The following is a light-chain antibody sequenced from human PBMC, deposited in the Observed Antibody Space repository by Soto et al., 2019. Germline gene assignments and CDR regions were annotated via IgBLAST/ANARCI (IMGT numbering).Light chain of an antibody. CDR2: EVT. CDR3: CSYAGSYTSVV. Sequence: QSALTQPASVSGSPGQTISISCIGTSSNIGGQNSVSWYQQYPGKAPKLIIYEVTKRPSGISSRFSGSKSANTASLTISGLQADDEADYYCCSYAGSYTSVVFGGGTKVTVL. J-gene: IGLJ2*01. CDR1: SSNIGGQNS. V-gene: IGLV2-14*03.